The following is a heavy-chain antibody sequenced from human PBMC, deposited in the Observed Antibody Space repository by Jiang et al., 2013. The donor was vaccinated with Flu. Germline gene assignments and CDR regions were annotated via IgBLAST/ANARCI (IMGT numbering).Heavy chain of an antibody. D-gene: IGHD5-18*01. CDR1: GGSFSGYY. CDR3: AGRRGYSYGTTTFDY. V-gene: IGHV4-34*01. J-gene: IGHJ4*02. CDR2: INHSGST. Sequence: GSGLVKPSETLSLTCAVYGGSFSGYYWSWIRQPPGKGLEWIGEINHSGSTNYNPSLKSRVTISVDTSKNQFSLKLSSVTAADTAVYYCAGRRGYSYGTTTFDYWGQGTLVTVSS.